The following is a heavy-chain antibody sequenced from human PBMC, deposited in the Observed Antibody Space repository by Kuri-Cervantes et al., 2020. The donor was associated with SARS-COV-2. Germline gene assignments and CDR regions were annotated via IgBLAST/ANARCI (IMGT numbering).Heavy chain of an antibody. CDR3: AREDGYDSSGFYYYYGMDA. J-gene: IGHJ6*02. CDR2: ISSSSSYI. D-gene: IGHD3-22*01. V-gene: IGHV3-21*01. Sequence: GGSLRLSCAASGFTFSSYSMNWVRQAPGKGLEWVSSISSSSSYIYYADSVKGRFTISRDNAKNSLYLQMNSLRAEDTAVYYCAREDGYDSSGFYYYYGMDAWGQGTSATFSS. CDR1: GFTFSSYS.